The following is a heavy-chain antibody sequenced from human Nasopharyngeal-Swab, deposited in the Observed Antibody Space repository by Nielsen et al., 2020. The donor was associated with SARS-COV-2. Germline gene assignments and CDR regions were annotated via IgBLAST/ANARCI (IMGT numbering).Heavy chain of an antibody. J-gene: IGHJ6*02. CDR3: ARDLAASGSGTYPKSDFGIDV. Sequence: GGSLRLSCAASEFVFSSYAMHWVRQTPGKGLEWVALVSYDGSSKFYADSVKGRFSISRDNPKNTLFLDMYSLRLEDTALYYCARDLAASGSGTYPKSDFGIDVWGQGTTVTVSS. CDR1: EFVFSSYA. D-gene: IGHD3-10*01. V-gene: IGHV3-30*04. CDR2: VSYDGSSK.